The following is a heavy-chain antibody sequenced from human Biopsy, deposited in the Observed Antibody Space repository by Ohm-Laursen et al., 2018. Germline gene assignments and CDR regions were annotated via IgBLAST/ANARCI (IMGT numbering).Heavy chain of an antibody. J-gene: IGHJ3*01. CDR1: GGTFSNSA. Sequence: GSSVKVSCNASGGTFSNSAINWVRQAPGQGLEWMGGFIPMFNTGKDAQNFQGRVTMTADKSTNTVYMELTSLRSDDTAMYYCARSMLGASTGDDAFDVWGQGTFVIVSS. D-gene: IGHD1-26*01. CDR2: FIPMFNTG. CDR3: ARSMLGASTGDDAFDV. V-gene: IGHV1-69*06.